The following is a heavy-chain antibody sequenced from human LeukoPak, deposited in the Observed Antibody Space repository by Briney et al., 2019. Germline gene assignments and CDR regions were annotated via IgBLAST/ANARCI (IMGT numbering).Heavy chain of an antibody. Sequence: ASVKVSCKASGYTFTGYYLHWVRQAPGRGREWMGWIYTKTGGTSYAQKFQGRVTMTRDTSISTAYMELIGLRSDDTAVYYCAGPWDQVGFDPWGQGTLVSVSS. CDR3: AGPWDQVGFDP. CDR1: GYTFTGYY. D-gene: IGHD1-26*01. J-gene: IGHJ5*02. CDR2: IYTKTGGT. V-gene: IGHV1-2*02.